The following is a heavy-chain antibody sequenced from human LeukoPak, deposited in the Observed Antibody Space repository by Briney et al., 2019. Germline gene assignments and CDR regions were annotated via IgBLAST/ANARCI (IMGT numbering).Heavy chain of an antibody. V-gene: IGHV4-34*01. CDR1: GGSFSGYY. J-gene: IGHJ3*02. CDR2: INHSGST. Sequence: SETLSLTCAVYGGSFSGYYWSWIRQPPGKGLEWIGEINHSGSTNYNPSLKSRVTMSVDTSKNQFSLKLSSVTAADTAVYYCARGTHMVRGVISASDIWGQGTMVTVSS. D-gene: IGHD3-10*01. CDR3: ARGTHMVRGVISASDI.